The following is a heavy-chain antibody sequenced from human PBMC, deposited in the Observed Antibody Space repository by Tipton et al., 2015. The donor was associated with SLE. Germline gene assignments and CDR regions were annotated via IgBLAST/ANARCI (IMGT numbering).Heavy chain of an antibody. D-gene: IGHD3-22*01. CDR2: IYYSGST. Sequence: TLSLTCTVSGGSISSYYWSWIRQPPGKGLEWIGYIYYSGSTNYNPSLKSRVTISVDTSKNQFSLKLSSVTAADTAVYYCARESKTYYYDSSGHWGQGTLVTVSS. CDR3: ARESKTYYYDSSGH. V-gene: IGHV4-59*01. CDR1: GGSISSYY. J-gene: IGHJ4*02.